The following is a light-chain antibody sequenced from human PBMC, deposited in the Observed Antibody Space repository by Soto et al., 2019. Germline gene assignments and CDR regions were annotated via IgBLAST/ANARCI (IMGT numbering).Light chain of an antibody. V-gene: IGKV3-20*01. Sequence: EIVLTQSPGTLSLSPGDRATLSCRASQSVSSDYVAWYQQKPGQTPNVLIYRASIRATGIPDRFSGSGSGTDFTLTISRLEPEDFGVYYCQQYGASPLTFGGGTKVEIK. J-gene: IGKJ4*01. CDR2: RAS. CDR1: QSVSSDY. CDR3: QQYGASPLT.